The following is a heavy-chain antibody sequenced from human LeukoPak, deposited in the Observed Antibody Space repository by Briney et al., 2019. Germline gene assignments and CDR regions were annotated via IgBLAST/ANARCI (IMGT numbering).Heavy chain of an antibody. CDR2: ISSSGSTI. J-gene: IGHJ4*02. CDR3: ARDGVLLWFGDPGGGFDY. D-gene: IGHD3-10*01. Sequence: KPGGSLRLSCAASGFTFSDYYMSWIRQAPGKGLEWVSYISSSGSTIYYADSVKGRFTISRDNAKNSLYLQMNSLRAEDTAVYYCARDGVLLWFGDPGGGFDYWGQGTLVTVSS. V-gene: IGHV3-11*01. CDR1: GFTFSDYY.